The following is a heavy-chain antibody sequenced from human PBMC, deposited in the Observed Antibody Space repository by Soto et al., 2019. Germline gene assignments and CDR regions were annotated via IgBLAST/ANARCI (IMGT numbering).Heavy chain of an antibody. CDR3: ASRREKNGMDV. V-gene: IGHV3-30-3*01. CDR1: GFTFSSYA. J-gene: IGHJ6*02. Sequence: GGSLRLSCAASGFTFSSYAMHWVRQAPGKGLEWVAVISYDGSNKYYADSVKGRFTISRDNSKNTLYLQMNSLRAEDTAVYYCASRREKNGMDVWGQGTTVTVSS. CDR2: ISYDGSNK.